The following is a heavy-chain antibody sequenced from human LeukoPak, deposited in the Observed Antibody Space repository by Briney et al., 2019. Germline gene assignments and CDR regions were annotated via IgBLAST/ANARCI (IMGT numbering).Heavy chain of an antibody. J-gene: IGHJ4*02. CDR1: GFTFSSYE. CDR2: ISSSGSTI. D-gene: IGHD2-2*01. V-gene: IGHV3-48*03. Sequence: PGGSLRLSCAASGFTFSSYEMNWVRQAPGKGLEWVSYISSSGSTIYYADSVKGRFTISRDNAKNSLYLQMNSLRAEDTAVYYCAKEMGVVVPAAMDYWGQGTLVTVSS. CDR3: AKEMGVVVPAAMDY.